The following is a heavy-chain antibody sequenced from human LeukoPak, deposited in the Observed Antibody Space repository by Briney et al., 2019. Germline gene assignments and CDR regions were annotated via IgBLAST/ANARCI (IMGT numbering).Heavy chain of an antibody. Sequence: GRSLTLSRSPSGLTFSSYAMSWVRPPPGKGLEWVSAIRGSGRSTYYPDSVKCRFTISRDNSKTTLYLQMNSLRPEAMAVYYCAKELEGYYGSGTTDYWGQGSLVTVSS. V-gene: IGHV3-23*01. CDR3: AKELEGYYGSGTTDY. CDR1: GLTFSSYA. CDR2: IRGSGRST. D-gene: IGHD3-10*01. J-gene: IGHJ4*02.